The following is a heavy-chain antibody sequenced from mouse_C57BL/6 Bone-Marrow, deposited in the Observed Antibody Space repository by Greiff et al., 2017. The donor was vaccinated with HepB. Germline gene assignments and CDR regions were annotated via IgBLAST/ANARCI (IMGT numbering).Heavy chain of an antibody. J-gene: IGHJ2*01. CDR2: ISSGSSTI. Sequence: DVQLVESGGGLVKPGGSLKLSCAASGFTFSDYGMHWVRQAPEQGLEWVAYISSGSSTIYYADTVKGRYTISRDNAKSTLFLQVTSLTSEDTALYYCARRIQCDYWGQGTTLTVSS. D-gene: IGHD5-2*01. CDR3: ARRIQCDY. V-gene: IGHV5-17*01. CDR1: GFTFSDYG.